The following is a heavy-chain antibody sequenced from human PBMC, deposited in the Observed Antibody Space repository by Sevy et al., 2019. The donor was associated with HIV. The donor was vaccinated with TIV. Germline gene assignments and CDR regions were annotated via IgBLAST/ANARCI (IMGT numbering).Heavy chain of an antibody. J-gene: IGHJ6*02. CDR3: ARDHVKDGDLGDYYYYAMDV. Sequence: GGSLRLSCAASGFSFSDYNMNWVRQAPGKGPQWISYISSSADTIYYADSVKGRFTVSRDNAKNSLYLQMKGLRAEDTAVYYCARDHVKDGDLGDYYYYAMDVWGQGTTVTVSS. D-gene: IGHD4-17*01. CDR2: ISSSADTI. V-gene: IGHV3-11*01. CDR1: GFSFSDYN.